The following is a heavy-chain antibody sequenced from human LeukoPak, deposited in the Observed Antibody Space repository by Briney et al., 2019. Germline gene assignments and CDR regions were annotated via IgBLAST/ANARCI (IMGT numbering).Heavy chain of an antibody. CDR1: GFTFSNYG. J-gene: IGHJ4*02. CDR3: ARNHLSSSWPYY. D-gene: IGHD6-13*01. CDR2: ISSSSSYI. Sequence: GGSLRLSCAASGFTFSNYGMNWVRQAPGKGLEWVSSISSSSSYIYYADSVKGRFTISRDNAKNSLYLQMNSLRAEDTAVYYCARNHLSSSWPYYWGQGTLVTVSS. V-gene: IGHV3-21*01.